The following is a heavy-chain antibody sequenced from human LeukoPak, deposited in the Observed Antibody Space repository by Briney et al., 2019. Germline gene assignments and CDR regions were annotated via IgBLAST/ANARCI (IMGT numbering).Heavy chain of an antibody. Sequence: GASVKVSCKASGGTFSSYAISWVRQAPGQGLEWMGGIIPIFGTANYAQKFQGRVTITADKSTSTAYMELSSLRSEDTAVYYCAGDRLGIEGDTAMVNAFDIWGQGTMVTVSS. CDR2: IIPIFGTA. CDR3: AGDRLGIEGDTAMVNAFDI. CDR1: GGTFSSYA. D-gene: IGHD5-18*01. J-gene: IGHJ3*02. V-gene: IGHV1-69*06.